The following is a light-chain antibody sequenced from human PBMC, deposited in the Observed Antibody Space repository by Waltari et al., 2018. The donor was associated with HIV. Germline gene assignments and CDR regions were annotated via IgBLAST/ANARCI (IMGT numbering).Light chain of an antibody. CDR3: AAWDDSLNGWV. CDR1: SSNIGRNY. CDR2: TNN. Sequence: QSVLTQPPSTSGTPGQRVTISCSGSSSNIGRNYISWYRQVPGTTPNLLMYTNNRRPSGVPDRFSGSRSGTSASLAISGLRSGDEADYYCAAWDDSLNGWVFGGGTKLTVL. J-gene: IGLJ3*02. V-gene: IGLV1-47*01.